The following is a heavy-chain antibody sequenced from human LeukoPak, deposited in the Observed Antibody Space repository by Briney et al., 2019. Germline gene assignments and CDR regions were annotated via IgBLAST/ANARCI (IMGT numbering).Heavy chain of an antibody. J-gene: IGHJ4*02. Sequence: GASVKVSCKASGYTFTGYYMHWVRQAPGQGLEWMGWFNPNSGGTNYAQKFQGRVTMTRDTSISTAYMELSRLRSDDTAVYYCARARYYDYVWGSYRHPPPDYWGQGTLVTVSS. D-gene: IGHD3-16*02. CDR1: GYTFTGYY. CDR2: FNPNSGGT. V-gene: IGHV1-2*02. CDR3: ARARYYDYVWGSYRHPPPDY.